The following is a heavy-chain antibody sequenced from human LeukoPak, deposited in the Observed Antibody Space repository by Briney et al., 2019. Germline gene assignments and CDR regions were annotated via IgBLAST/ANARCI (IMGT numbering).Heavy chain of an antibody. Sequence: ASVNVSCKASGGTFSSYAISWVRQAPGQGLEWMGGVIPIFGTANYAQKFQGRVKITADESTSTAYMELSSLRSEDTAVYYCARDREYGSGSYYNGYFDYWGQGTLVTVSS. D-gene: IGHD3-10*01. CDR2: VIPIFGTA. V-gene: IGHV1-69*13. CDR3: ARDREYGSGSYYNGYFDY. CDR1: GGTFSSYA. J-gene: IGHJ4*02.